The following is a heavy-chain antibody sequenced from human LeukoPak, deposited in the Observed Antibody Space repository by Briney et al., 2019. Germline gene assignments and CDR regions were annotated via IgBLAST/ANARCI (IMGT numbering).Heavy chain of an antibody. CDR1: GGSISSSSYY. CDR3: ARDCEFCDLLFYMNV. CDR2: IYYSGST. V-gene: IGHV4-39*02. D-gene: IGHD3-16*01. J-gene: IGHJ6*03. Sequence: PSETLSLTCTVSGGSISSSSYYWGWIRQPPGKGLEWIGSIYYSGSTYYNPSLKSRVTISVDTSKNQFSLNLTSVTAADTAAYYCARDCEFCDLLFYMNVWGKGTTVTVSS.